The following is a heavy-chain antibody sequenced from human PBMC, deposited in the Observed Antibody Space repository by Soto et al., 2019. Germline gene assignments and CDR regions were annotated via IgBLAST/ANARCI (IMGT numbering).Heavy chain of an antibody. CDR3: VFCQGRSGKRSGSTVLAFLVNRSFDL. J-gene: IGHJ2*01. V-gene: IGHV4-39*01. Sequence: PPGKGLEWIGSIYYSGSTYYNPSLKSRVTISVDTSKNQFSLKLSSVTAGDTAVYYCVFCQGRSGKRSGSTVLAFLVNRSFDL. D-gene: IGHD3-3*02. CDR2: IYYSGST.